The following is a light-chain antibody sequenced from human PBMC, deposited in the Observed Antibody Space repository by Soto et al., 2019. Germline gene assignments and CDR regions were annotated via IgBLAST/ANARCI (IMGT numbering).Light chain of an antibody. Sequence: EIVMTQTPLSLSVTPGQSASISCRSSQTLLHSNGKSYLYWYLQKAGQAPQLLIYEVSKRFSGVSDMFSGSGAGTDFTLKISRVEAEDVGVYYCLQSIPFPLTFGGGTKVEIK. CDR3: LQSIPFPLT. CDR2: EVS. CDR1: QTLLHSNGKSY. V-gene: IGKV2D-29*01. J-gene: IGKJ4*01.